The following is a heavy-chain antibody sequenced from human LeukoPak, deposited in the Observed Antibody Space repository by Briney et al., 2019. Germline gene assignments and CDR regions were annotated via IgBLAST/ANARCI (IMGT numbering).Heavy chain of an antibody. CDR1: GDSHSRKSAG. Sequence: SQTLSLTCALSGDSHSRKSAGWRWVRQSPSRGLEWLGRTYYRSEWYNDYAATVQSRITITPDTSKNHFCLQLKSVSPYATPVYYCASQTGWFDPWGQGTLVTVSS. V-gene: IGHV6-1*01. CDR2: TYYRSEWYN. J-gene: IGHJ5*02. D-gene: IGHD1-14*01. CDR3: ASQTGWFDP.